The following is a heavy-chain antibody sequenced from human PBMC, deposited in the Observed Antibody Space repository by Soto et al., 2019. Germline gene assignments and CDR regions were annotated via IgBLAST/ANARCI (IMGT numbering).Heavy chain of an antibody. CDR3: ATVKAAGRGNWFAP. CDR1: GYTFTSYA. J-gene: IGHJ5*02. D-gene: IGHD2-15*01. V-gene: IGHV1-3*01. Sequence: QVQLVQSGAEVKKPGASVKVSCKASGYTFTSYAMHWVRQAPGQRLEWMGWINAGNGNTKYSQKFQGRVTITRDTSASTAYMELSSLRSEDTAVYYCATVKAAGRGNWFAPWGQGTLVTVSS. CDR2: INAGNGNT.